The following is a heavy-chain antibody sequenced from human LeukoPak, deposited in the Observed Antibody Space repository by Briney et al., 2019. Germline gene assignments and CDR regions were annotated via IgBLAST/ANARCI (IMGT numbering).Heavy chain of an antibody. CDR1: GFTVSSNY. D-gene: IGHD1/OR15-1a*01. CDR3: ARDPRNKGLDP. CDR2: IYSGGST. J-gene: IGHJ5*02. V-gene: IGHV3-53*05. Sequence: GGSLRLSCAASGFTVSSNYMSWVRQAPGKGLEWVSVIYSGGSTYYADSVKGRFTISRDNAKNTMYLQMNGLRDEDTAIYYCARDPRNKGLDPWGQGTLVTVSS.